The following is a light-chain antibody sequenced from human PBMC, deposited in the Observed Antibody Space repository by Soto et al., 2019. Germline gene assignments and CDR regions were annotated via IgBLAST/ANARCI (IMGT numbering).Light chain of an antibody. Sequence: QSALTQPASVSGSPGQSITISCAGTTSDVAYYDLVSWYLQHPGRAPKLLIYEVDKRPSGISVRFSGSKSGATASLTISGLLPEDEAVYFCCTYAGHVPKFGGGTKLTVL. CDR1: TSDVAYYDL. CDR3: CTYAGHVPK. J-gene: IGLJ2*01. CDR2: EVD. V-gene: IGLV2-23*02.